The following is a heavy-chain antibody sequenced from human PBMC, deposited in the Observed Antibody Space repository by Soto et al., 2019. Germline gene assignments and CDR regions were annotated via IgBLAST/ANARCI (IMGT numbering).Heavy chain of an antibody. J-gene: IGHJ3*01. CDR3: ARRAFGSSRSFDL. D-gene: IGHD6-6*01. V-gene: IGHV3-23*01. Sequence: VQLLESGGDLVHPGGSLRLSCAASGFAFSSHPMSWVRQAPERGLEWVSGISDGGDLTYNADSVKGRFTISRDNSKNILVLQMNSLRAEDTALYYCARRAFGSSRSFDLWGQGTMVTVSS. CDR1: GFAFSSHP. CDR2: ISDGGDLT.